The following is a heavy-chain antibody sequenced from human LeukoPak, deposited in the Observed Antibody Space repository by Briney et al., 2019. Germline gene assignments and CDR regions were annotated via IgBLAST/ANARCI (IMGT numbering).Heavy chain of an antibody. D-gene: IGHD3-22*01. Sequence: ASVKVSCKASGYTFTSYAMHWVRQAPGQRLEWMGWINAGNGNTKYSQEFQGRVTITRDTSASTAYMELSSLRSEDMAVYYWARGGGTYYYDSSGLGYYMDVWGKGTTVTVSS. V-gene: IGHV1-3*03. J-gene: IGHJ6*03. CDR3: ARGGGTYYYDSSGLGYYMDV. CDR2: INAGNGNT. CDR1: GYTFTSYA.